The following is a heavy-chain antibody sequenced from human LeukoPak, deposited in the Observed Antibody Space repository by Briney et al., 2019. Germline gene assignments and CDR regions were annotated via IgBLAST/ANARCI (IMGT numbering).Heavy chain of an antibody. J-gene: IGHJ3*02. V-gene: IGHV3-21*01. CDR3: ARESGYSYGYAFDI. D-gene: IGHD5-18*01. CDR2: ISSSSSYI. Sequence: GGSLRLSCAASGFTFSSYRMNWVRQAPGKGLEWVSSISSSSSYIYYADSVKGRFTISRDSAKNSLYLQMNSLRAEDTAVYYCARESGYSYGYAFDIWGQGTMVTVSS. CDR1: GFTFSSYR.